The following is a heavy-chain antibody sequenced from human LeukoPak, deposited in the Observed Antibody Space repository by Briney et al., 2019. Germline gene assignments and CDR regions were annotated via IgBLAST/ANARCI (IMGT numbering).Heavy chain of an antibody. CDR1: GFTFSSYA. J-gene: IGHJ6*03. D-gene: IGHD2-2*02. Sequence: GRSLRLSCAASGFTFSSYAMHWVRQAPGKGLEWVAVISYDGGNKYYADSVKGRFTISRDNSKNTLYLQMNSLRAEDTAVYYCARDRSWYTFGYYYMDVWGKGTTVTVSS. V-gene: IGHV3-30*01. CDR2: ISYDGGNK. CDR3: ARDRSWYTFGYYYMDV.